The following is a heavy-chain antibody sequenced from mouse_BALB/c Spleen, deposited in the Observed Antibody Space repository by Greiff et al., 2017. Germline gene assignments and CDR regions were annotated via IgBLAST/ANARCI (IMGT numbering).Heavy chain of an antibody. CDR3: ARGPAWCAY. V-gene: IGHV1-55*01. J-gene: IGHJ3*01. CDR2: IYPGSGST. CDR1: GYNFTSYW. Sequence: VQLQQPGAELVKPGTSVKLSCKASGYNFTSYWINWVKLRPGQGLEWIGDIYPGSGSTNYNEKFKSKATLTVDTSSSTAYMQLSSLASEDSALYYCARGPAWCAYWGQGTLVTVSA.